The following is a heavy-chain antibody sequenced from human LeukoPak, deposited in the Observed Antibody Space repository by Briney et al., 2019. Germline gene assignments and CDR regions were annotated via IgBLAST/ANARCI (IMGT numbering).Heavy chain of an antibody. CDR2: INSDGSST. V-gene: IGHV3-74*01. Sequence: HAGGSLRFSCAASGFTFSSYWMHWVRQAPGKGLVWVSRINSDGSSTSYADSVKGRFTISRDNAKNTLYLQMNSLRAEDSAVYYCVTSYCSGGSCYSASGYWGQGTLVTVSS. D-gene: IGHD2-15*01. CDR3: VTSYCSGGSCYSASGY. J-gene: IGHJ4*02. CDR1: GFTFSSYW.